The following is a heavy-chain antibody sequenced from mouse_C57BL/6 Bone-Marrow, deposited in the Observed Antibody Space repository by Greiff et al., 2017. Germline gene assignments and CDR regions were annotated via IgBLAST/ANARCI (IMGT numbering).Heavy chain of an antibody. D-gene: IGHD1-1*01. CDR1: GYTFTSYW. Sequence: QVQLQQPGAELVKPGASVKLSCKASGYTFTSYWMQWVKQRPGQGLEWIGEIDPSDSYTNYNQKFKGKATLTVDTSSRTAYMQLSSLTSEDSAVYYCAREDYYGSSAWCAYWGQGTLVTVSA. CDR2: IDPSDSYT. V-gene: IGHV1-50*01. CDR3: AREDYYGSSAWCAY. J-gene: IGHJ3*01.